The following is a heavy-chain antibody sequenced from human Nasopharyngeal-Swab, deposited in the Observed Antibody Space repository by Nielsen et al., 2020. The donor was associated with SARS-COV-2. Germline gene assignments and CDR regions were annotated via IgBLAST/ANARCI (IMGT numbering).Heavy chain of an antibody. D-gene: IGHD3-16*01. J-gene: IGHJ4*02. Sequence: ASVKVSCKTSGYTFSSYGIAWVRQAPGQGLEWLGWISPYNAYTHYAQKFQGSVTMTSDTSTSTAYLELRSLTSDDTAVYYCARELGVGLFDYWGQGTLVTVSS. CDR3: ARELGVGLFDY. CDR1: GYTFSSYG. CDR2: ISPYNAYT. V-gene: IGHV1-18*01.